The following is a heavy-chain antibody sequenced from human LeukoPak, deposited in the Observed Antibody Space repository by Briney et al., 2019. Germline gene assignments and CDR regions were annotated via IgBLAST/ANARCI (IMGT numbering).Heavy chain of an antibody. Sequence: GGSLRLSCAASGFTFSSYAMSWVRQAPGKGLEWVSAISGSGGSTYYADSVKGWFTISRDNSKNTLYLQMNSLRAEDTAVYYCAKVNPPFVVVVAATFDYWGQGTLSPSPQ. CDR3: AKVNPPFVVVVAATFDY. J-gene: IGHJ4*02. V-gene: IGHV3-23*01. CDR1: GFTFSSYA. D-gene: IGHD2-15*01. CDR2: ISGSGGST.